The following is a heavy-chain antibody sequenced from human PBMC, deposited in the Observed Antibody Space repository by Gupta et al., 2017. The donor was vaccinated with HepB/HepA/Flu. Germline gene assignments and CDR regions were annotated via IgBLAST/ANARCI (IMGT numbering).Heavy chain of an antibody. CDR1: GANISSTPAT. CDR3: ARETNFHDSSGLDY. J-gene: IGHJ4*02. V-gene: IGHV6-1*01. Sequence: QLQLQQSGPGLVKPSQTLSLTCAIPGANISSTPATWNWIRQSPSRGLEWLGRTYYRSKWFNDYEVSVKSRITINADTSKNQFSLQLNSVTPEDTAVYYCARETNFHDSSGLDYWGQGTLVTVSS. D-gene: IGHD3-22*01. CDR2: TYYRSKWFN.